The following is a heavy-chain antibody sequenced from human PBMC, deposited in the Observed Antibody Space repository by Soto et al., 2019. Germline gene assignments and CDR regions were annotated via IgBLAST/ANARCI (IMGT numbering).Heavy chain of an antibody. Sequence: PGGSLRLSCAASGFTFSSYAMSWVRQAPGKGLEWVSAISGSGGSTYYADSVKGRFTISRDNSKNTLYLQMNSLRAEDTAVYYCAKDDIVLMVYGTFDYWGQGTLVTAPQ. CDR2: ISGSGGST. J-gene: IGHJ4*02. D-gene: IGHD2-8*01. CDR3: AKDDIVLMVYGTFDY. V-gene: IGHV3-23*01. CDR1: GFTFSSYA.